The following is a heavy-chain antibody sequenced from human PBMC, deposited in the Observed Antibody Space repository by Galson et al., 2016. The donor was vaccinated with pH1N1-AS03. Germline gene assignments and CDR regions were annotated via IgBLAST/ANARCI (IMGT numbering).Heavy chain of an antibody. CDR2: IFYIGDT. J-gene: IGHJ3*02. CDR1: GGSVNGYY. Sequence: ETLSLTCTVSGGSVNGYYWTWIRQPPGKGLEWIGQIFYIGDTLYTPSLRGRVTMSVDTSKNQLSLRLSSVTAADTAVYYCAKTVFTDAFDIWSPGTRVSVSS. V-gene: IGHV4-59*04. CDR3: AKTVFTDAFDI. D-gene: IGHD4-11*01.